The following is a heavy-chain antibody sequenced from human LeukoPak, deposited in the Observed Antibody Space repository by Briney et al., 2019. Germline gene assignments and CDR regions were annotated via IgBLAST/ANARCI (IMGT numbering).Heavy chain of an antibody. CDR3: ARDSYSSGWTDYFDY. D-gene: IGHD6-19*01. CDR1: VYTFTSYG. CDR2: ISAYNGNT. J-gene: IGHJ4*02. Sequence: ASVNVSCKASVYTFTSYGISWVRQAPGQGLEWMGWISAYNGNTNYAQKLQGRVTMTTDTSTSTAYMELRSLRSDDTAVYYCARDSYSSGWTDYFDYWGQGTLVTVSS. V-gene: IGHV1-18*01.